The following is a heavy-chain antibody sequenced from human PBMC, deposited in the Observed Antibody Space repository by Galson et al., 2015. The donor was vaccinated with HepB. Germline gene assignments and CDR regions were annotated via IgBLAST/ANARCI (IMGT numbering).Heavy chain of an antibody. D-gene: IGHD5-24*01. CDR3: AKAWLQFSLPTMYFDY. J-gene: IGHJ4*02. V-gene: IGHV3-30*18. CDR1: GFTFSSYG. CDR2: ISYDGSNN. Sequence: SLRLSCAASGFTFSSYGMHWVRQAPGKGLEWVAVISYDGSNNYYAESVKGRFTISRDNSKTTLTLQMNSLRAEDTAVYYCAKAWLQFSLPTMYFDYWGQGTLVTVSS.